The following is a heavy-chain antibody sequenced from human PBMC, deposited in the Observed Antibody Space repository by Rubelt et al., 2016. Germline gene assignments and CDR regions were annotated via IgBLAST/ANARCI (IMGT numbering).Heavy chain of an antibody. CDR2: IYYSGST. V-gene: IGHV4-59*01. D-gene: IGHD3-22*01. CDR3: ARGTKEDSSGPSFDY. CDR1: GGSISSYY. Sequence: QVQLQESGPGLVKPSETLSLTCTVSGGSISSYYWSWIRQPPGKGLEWIGYIYYSGSTNYNPSLKSRVTISVDTSKNQCSLKLSSVTAADTAVYYCARGTKEDSSGPSFDYWGQGTLVTVSS. J-gene: IGHJ4*02.